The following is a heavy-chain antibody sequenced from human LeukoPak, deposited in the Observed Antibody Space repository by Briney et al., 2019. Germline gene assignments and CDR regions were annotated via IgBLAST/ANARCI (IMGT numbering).Heavy chain of an antibody. V-gene: IGHV3-48*03. D-gene: IGHD1-26*01. CDR1: GFTFSSYE. J-gene: IGHJ4*02. CDR3: ASGAYRDYFDY. CDR2: ISSRGSTI. Sequence: QSGGSLRLSCAASGFTFSSYEVNWVRQAPGKGLEWIAYISSRGSTIYYADPVKGRFTISRDNAKNSLYLQMNSLRAEDTAVYYCASGAYRDYFDYWGQGTLVTVSS.